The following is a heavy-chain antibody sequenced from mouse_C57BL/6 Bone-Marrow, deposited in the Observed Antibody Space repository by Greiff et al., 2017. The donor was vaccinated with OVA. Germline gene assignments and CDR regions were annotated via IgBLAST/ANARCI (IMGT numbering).Heavy chain of an antibody. CDR3: ARFRSCGRDY. J-gene: IGHJ2*01. CDR1: GYTFNNSW. Sequence: QVKLQQPGAELVMPGASVKLSCTASGYTFNNSWMHWVKQRPGQGLEWIGEIDPSDSYTNYTPKFQGKSTLTVDTSSNTAYMQLRRLTSEDSADYYGARFRSCGRDYWGQGTTLTVSS. D-gene: IGHD6-1*01. V-gene: IGHV1-69*01. CDR2: IDPSDSYT.